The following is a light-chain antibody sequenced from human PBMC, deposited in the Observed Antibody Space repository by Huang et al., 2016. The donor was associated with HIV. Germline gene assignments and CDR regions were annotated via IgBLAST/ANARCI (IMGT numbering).Light chain of an antibody. CDR3: QQSYSALGLT. CDR1: QSIGTY. CDR2: VAS. V-gene: IGKV1-39*01. Sequence: DIQMTQSPSSLSASVWDRVTIACRASQSIGTYLNWYQQKPGKDPWLLLHVASSLQSAVPARFSGSGSGTDFTLTISSLQPEDFATYYCQQSYSALGLTFGGGTKVEIK. J-gene: IGKJ4*01.